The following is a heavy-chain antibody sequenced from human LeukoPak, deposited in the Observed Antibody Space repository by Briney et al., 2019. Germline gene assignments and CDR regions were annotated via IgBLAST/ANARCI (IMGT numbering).Heavy chain of an antibody. CDR2: IYSDNT. CDR3: ARRAGAYSHPYDY. V-gene: IGHV3-53*01. CDR1: EFSVGSNY. D-gene: IGHD4/OR15-4a*01. J-gene: IGHJ4*02. Sequence: GGSLRLSCAASEFSVGSNYMTWVRQAPGKGLEWVSFIYSDNTHYSDSVKGRFTISRENSKNTLYLQMNSLRAEDTAVYYCARRAGAYSHPYDYWGQGTLVTVSS.